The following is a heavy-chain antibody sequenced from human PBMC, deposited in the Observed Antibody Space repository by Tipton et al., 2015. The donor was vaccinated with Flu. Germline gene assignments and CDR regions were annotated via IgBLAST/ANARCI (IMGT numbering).Heavy chain of an antibody. Sequence: TLSLTCSVSGDSISSGFYCVWIRQAPGKALEWIGSIYHSGTPDYSPTLKSRVSMSVDTSKNQFSLNLRSVTAADTAVYYCARGQSGAFDIWGQGTMATVSS. CDR3: ARGQSGAFDI. J-gene: IGHJ3*02. CDR2: IYHSGTP. CDR1: GDSISSGFY. V-gene: IGHV4-38-2*02.